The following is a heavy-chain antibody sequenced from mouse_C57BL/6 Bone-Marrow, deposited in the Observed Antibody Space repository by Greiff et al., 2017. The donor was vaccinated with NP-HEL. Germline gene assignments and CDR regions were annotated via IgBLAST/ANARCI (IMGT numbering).Heavy chain of an antibody. CDR2: IDPSDSET. CDR1: GYTFTSYW. V-gene: IGHV1-52*01. Sequence: VKLQESGAELVRPGSSVKLSCKASGYTFTSYWMHWVKQRPIQGLEWIGNIDPSDSETHYNQKFKDKATLTVDKSSSTAYMQLSSLTSEDSAVYYCARRSYYGNHRGSFDYWGQGTTLTVSS. CDR3: ARRSYYGNHRGSFDY. J-gene: IGHJ2*01. D-gene: IGHD2-1*01.